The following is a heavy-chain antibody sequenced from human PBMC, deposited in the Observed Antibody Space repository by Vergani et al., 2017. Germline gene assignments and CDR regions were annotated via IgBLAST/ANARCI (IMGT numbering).Heavy chain of an antibody. CDR3: ARETAAGIRCMDV. CDR2: IKQDGSEK. D-gene: IGHD6-13*01. J-gene: IGHJ6*02. V-gene: IGHV3-7*01. Sequence: EVQLVESGGGLVQPGGSLRLSCAASGFTFSSYWMSWVRQAPGKGLEWVANIKQDGSEKYYVDSVKGRFTISRDNAKNSLYLQMNSLRAEDTAVYYCARETAAGIRCMDVWGQGTTVTVSS. CDR1: GFTFSSYW.